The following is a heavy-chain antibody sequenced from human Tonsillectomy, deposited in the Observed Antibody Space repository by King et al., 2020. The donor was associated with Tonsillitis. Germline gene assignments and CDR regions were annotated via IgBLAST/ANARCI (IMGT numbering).Heavy chain of an antibody. CDR3: ARDLGGYSKEVCWFDP. CDR1: GFTFSSYS. CDR2: ISSSSSYI. D-gene: IGHD5-12*01. V-gene: IGHV3-21*01. J-gene: IGHJ5*02. Sequence: VQLVESGGGLVKPGGSLRLSCAASGFTFSSYSMNWVRQAPGKGLEWVSSISSSSSYIYYADSVKGRFTISRDNAKNSLYLQMNSLRAEDTAVYYCARDLGGYSKEVCWFDPWGQGTLVTVSS.